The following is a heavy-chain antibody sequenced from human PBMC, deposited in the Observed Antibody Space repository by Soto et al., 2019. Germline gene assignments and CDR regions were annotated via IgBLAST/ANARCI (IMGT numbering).Heavy chain of an antibody. D-gene: IGHD3-9*01. Sequence: GGSLRLSCAASGFTFSSYAMNWVRKAPGKGLEWVSSISSSSSYIFYADSVKGRFTISRDNAKNSLYLQMNSLRAEDTAVYYCARGANYDILTGYRYFDYWGQGTLVTVSS. J-gene: IGHJ4*02. CDR2: ISSSSSYI. CDR3: ARGANYDILTGYRYFDY. CDR1: GFTFSSYA. V-gene: IGHV3-21*01.